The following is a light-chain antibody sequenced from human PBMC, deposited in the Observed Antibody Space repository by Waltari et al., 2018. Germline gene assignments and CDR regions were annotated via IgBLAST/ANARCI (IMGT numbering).Light chain of an antibody. CDR2: SNK. CDR3: AAWDDSLNGYV. CDR1: SSNIGSNT. Sequence: QSVLTQPPSASGTPGQRVTISCSGSSSNIGSNTVNWYQQLPGTAPNLLIYSNKQRPSGVPARFSGSKSGTSASLAISGLQSEDEADYYCAAWDDSLNGYVFGTGTKVTVL. V-gene: IGLV1-44*01. J-gene: IGLJ1*01.